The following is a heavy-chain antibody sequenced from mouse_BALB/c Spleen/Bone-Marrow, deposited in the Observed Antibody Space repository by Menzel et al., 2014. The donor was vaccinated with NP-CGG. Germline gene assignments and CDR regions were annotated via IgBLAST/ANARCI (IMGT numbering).Heavy chain of an antibody. CDR2: INPDSRTI. V-gene: IGHV4-1*02. J-gene: IGHJ4*01. CDR3: ARRDYYYGMDY. D-gene: IGHD3-3*01. Sequence: EVKLVESGGGLVQPGGSLKLSCAASGLDFSRYWMSWVRQAPGKGLEWIGEINPDSRTINSTPSLKDKFIISRDKGKNTLYLEMSKVRSEDTALYYCARRDYYYGMDYWGQGTSVTVSS. CDR1: GLDFSRYW.